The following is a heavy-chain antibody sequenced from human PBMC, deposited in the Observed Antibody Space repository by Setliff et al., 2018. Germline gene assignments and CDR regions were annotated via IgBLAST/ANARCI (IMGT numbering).Heavy chain of an antibody. V-gene: IGHV4-30-4*08. D-gene: IGHD1-26*01. CDR2: IYHSGSA. J-gene: IGHJ3*01. CDR3: AREVGTSTSSDAFDV. CDR1: GDSISSGDYF. Sequence: SETLPLTCTVSGDSISSGDYFWSWIRQPPGKGLEWIAYIYHSGSAYYNPSLKSRVTMSVDTSKNQFSLHLTSVTAADTAVYYCAREVGTSTSSDAFDVWGQGMMVT.